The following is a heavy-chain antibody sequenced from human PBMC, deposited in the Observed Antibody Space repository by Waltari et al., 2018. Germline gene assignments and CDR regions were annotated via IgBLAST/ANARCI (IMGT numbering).Heavy chain of an antibody. Sequence: QVQLQESGPGLVKPSQTLSLTCTVSGGSISSGSYYWSWIRQPAGKGLEWIGRIYTSGSTNYNPSLKSRVTISVDKSKNQFSLKLSSGTAADTAVYYCARGRNPEWFGDSIGQENWFDPWGQGTLVTVSS. CDR3: ARGRNPEWFGDSIGQENWFDP. J-gene: IGHJ5*02. D-gene: IGHD3-10*01. V-gene: IGHV4-61*02. CDR2: IYTSGST. CDR1: GGSISSGSYY.